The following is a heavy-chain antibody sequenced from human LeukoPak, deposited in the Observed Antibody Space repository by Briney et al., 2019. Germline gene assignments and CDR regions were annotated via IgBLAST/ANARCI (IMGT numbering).Heavy chain of an antibody. CDR1: GGSISSYY. D-gene: IGHD6-13*01. Sequence: PSETLSLTCTVSGGSISSYYWSWIRQPPGKGLEWIGYIYYSGSTNYNPSLKNRVTISVDTSKNQFSLKLSSVTAADTAVYYCARGLYIGAAGPYYFDYWGQGTLVTVSS. CDR2: IYYSGST. J-gene: IGHJ4*02. CDR3: ARGLYIGAAGPYYFDY. V-gene: IGHV4-59*01.